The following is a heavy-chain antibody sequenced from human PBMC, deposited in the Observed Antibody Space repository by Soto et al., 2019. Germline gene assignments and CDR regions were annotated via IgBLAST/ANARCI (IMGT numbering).Heavy chain of an antibody. D-gene: IGHD2-2*01. Sequence: SETLSLTCAVYGGSFSGYYRSWIRQPPGKGLEWIGEINHSGSANYNPSLESRVTISVDTSKNQFSLKLSDVTAADTAVYYCVLCGVPDTDGRVRINWAQGTPVTVSS. J-gene: IGHJ4*02. CDR2: INHSGSA. V-gene: IGHV4-34*01. CDR1: GGSFSGYY. CDR3: VLCGVPDTDGRVRIN.